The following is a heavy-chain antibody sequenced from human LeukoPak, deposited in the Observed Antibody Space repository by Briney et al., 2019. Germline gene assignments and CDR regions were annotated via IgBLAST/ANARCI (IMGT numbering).Heavy chain of an antibody. V-gene: IGHV3-21*01. J-gene: IGHJ6*03. CDR1: GFTFSSYS. CDR2: ISTSSIYI. CDR3: ATTRIADYYMDV. Sequence: GGSLRLSCAVSGFTFSSYSMNWVRQAPGKGLKWVSFISTSSIYIYYADSVKGRFTISRDNAKNSLYLQMNSLRAEDTAVYYCATTRIADYYMDVWGKGTTVTISS. D-gene: IGHD6-13*01.